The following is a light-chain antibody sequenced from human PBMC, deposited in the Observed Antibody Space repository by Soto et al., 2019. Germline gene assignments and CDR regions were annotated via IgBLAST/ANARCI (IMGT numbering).Light chain of an antibody. V-gene: IGLV2-14*03. CDR1: SSDIGGYNV. J-gene: IGLJ2*01. CDR3: SSYSPRGTRVR. CDR2: DIN. Sequence: QSALTQPASVSGSRGQSITVSCTGTSSDIGGYNVISWYQQHPGKATKLIIYDINHRPSRISDRFPGSKSGNTASLTIPGLQPEDEAAYYWSSYSPRGTRVRLGGGTKVAVL.